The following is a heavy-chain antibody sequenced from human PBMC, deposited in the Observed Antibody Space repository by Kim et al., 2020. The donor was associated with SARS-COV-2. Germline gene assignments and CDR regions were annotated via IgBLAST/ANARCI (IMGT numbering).Heavy chain of an antibody. Sequence: SRVTISVDTSKNQLSLKLSSVTAADTAVYYCARDRRQGYSSSWNPSYFDYWGQGTLVTVSS. D-gene: IGHD6-13*01. CDR3: ARDRRQGYSSSWNPSYFDY. J-gene: IGHJ4*02. V-gene: IGHV4-31*02.